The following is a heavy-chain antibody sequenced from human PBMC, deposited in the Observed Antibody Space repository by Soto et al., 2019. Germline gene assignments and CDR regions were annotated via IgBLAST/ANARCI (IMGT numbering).Heavy chain of an antibody. D-gene: IGHD3-3*01. J-gene: IGHJ4*02. CDR2: ISSSSSTI. CDR3: ARAREGYDFWSGFPFDY. V-gene: IGHV3-48*01. Sequence: GGSLRLSCAASGFTFSSYSMNWVRQAPGKGLEWVSYISSSSSTIYYADSVKGRFTISRDNAKNSLYLQMNSLRAEDTAVYYCARAREGYDFWSGFPFDYWGQGTLVTVSS. CDR1: GFTFSSYS.